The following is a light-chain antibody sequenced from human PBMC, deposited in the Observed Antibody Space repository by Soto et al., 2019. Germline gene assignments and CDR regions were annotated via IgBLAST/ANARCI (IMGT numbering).Light chain of an antibody. CDR1: SSDVGGYNY. CDR2: DVS. V-gene: IGLV2-8*01. J-gene: IGLJ3*02. CDR3: SSYAGSNNLGV. Sequence: QSALTQPPSASGSPGQSVTISCTGTSSDVGGYNYVSWYQQYPGKAPKLIIYDVSERPSGVPDRFSGSKSGNTASLTVSGLQAEAEADYSCSSYAGSNNLGVFGGGTKVTVL.